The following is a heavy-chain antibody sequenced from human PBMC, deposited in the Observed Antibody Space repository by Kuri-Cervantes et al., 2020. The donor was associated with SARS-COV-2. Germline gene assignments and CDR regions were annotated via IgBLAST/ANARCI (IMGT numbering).Heavy chain of an antibody. CDR1: GGSISTYY. V-gene: IGHV4-59*12. D-gene: IGHD5-24*01. CDR3: ARRMAEVSYYFDY. J-gene: IGHJ4*02. Sequence: GSLRLSCTVSGGSISTYYWTWIRQPPGKGLEWIGYVYYSGSTNYNPSLKSRVTISVDTSKNQLSLNVSSVTAADTAVYYCARRMAEVSYYFDYWGQGTLVTVSS. CDR2: VYYSGST.